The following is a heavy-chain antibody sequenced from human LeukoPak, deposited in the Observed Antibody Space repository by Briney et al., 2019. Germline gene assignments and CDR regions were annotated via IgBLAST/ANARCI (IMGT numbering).Heavy chain of an antibody. Sequence: SETLSLTCAVSGYSITSGYYWGWIRQPAGKGLEWIGRIYTSGSTNYNPSLKSRVTMSVDTSKNQFSLKLSSVTAADTAVYHCARDPPDYWGQGTLVTVSS. CDR1: GYSITSGYY. V-gene: IGHV4-4*07. CDR2: IYTSGST. CDR3: ARDPPDY. J-gene: IGHJ4*02.